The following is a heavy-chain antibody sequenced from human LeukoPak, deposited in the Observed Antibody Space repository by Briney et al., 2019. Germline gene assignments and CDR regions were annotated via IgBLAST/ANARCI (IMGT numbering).Heavy chain of an antibody. V-gene: IGHV3-30-3*02. J-gene: IGHJ4*02. CDR3: AKNYYDSSGYYYWFHY. CDR1: GFTFSSYA. Sequence: AGGSLRLSCVASGFTFSSYAMHWVRQAPGKGLEWVAVISYDGSNKFYADSVKGRFTISRDNSKNTLDLQMNGLRAEDTAVYYCAKNYYDSSGYYYWFHYWGQGTLVTVSS. D-gene: IGHD3-22*01. CDR2: ISYDGSNK.